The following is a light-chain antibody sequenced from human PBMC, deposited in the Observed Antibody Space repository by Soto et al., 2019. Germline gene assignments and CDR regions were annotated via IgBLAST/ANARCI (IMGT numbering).Light chain of an antibody. J-gene: IGLJ1*01. Sequence: QSVLTQPPSASGTPGQRVTISCSGSNSNIGINTVSWYQQVPGTAPRVLIYADNQRPSGVPDRCSGSKSGTSASLAISWLQSEDEAAYYCAAWDDTLNGRYVFGTGTKLTVL. V-gene: IGLV1-44*01. CDR1: NSNIGINT. CDR2: ADN. CDR3: AAWDDTLNGRYV.